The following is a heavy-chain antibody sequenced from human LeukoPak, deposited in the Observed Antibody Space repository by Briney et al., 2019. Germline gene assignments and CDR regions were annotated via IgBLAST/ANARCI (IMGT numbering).Heavy chain of an antibody. CDR3: AKDFLGYYGSGSYYVQRFFDY. CDR1: GFTFSSYG. CDR2: ISYDGPNK. J-gene: IGHJ4*02. D-gene: IGHD3-10*01. Sequence: GRSLRLSCAASGFTFSSYGMHWVRQAPGKGLEWVAVISYDGPNKYYADSVKGRFTISRDNSKNTLYLQMNSLRAEDTAVYYCAKDFLGYYGSGSYYVQRFFDYWGQGTLVTVSS. V-gene: IGHV3-30*18.